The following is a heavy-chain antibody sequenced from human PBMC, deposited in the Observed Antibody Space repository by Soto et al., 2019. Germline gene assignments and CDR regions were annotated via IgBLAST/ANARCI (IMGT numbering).Heavy chain of an antibody. V-gene: IGHV3-23*01. Sequence: GGSLRLSCAASGFTFSSYAMTWVRQAPGKGLEWVSLISANGGSAYYADSGKGRFTTSRASSRNTLYLQMNSLRAEDTVLYCAAYGVMYGRHPADSHVLDIWGQGTMVTVSS. CDR1: GFTFSSYA. J-gene: IGHJ3*02. D-gene: IGHD2-2*01. CDR2: ISANGGSA. CDR3: AYGVMYGRHPADSHVLDI.